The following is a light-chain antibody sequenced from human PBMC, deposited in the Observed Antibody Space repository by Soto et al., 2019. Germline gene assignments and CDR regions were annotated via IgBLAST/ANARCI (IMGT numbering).Light chain of an antibody. J-gene: IGLJ1*01. Sequence: QSVLTQPPSVSGAPGQRVTISCTGSSSNIGAGYDVHWYQQLPGTAPKLLIYNNSNRPSGVPDRFSGSKSGTSASLAITGLQAEDEVDYYCQSYDSSLSAPYVFGTGTKRTVL. V-gene: IGLV1-40*01. CDR3: QSYDSSLSAPYV. CDR2: NNS. CDR1: SSNIGAGYD.